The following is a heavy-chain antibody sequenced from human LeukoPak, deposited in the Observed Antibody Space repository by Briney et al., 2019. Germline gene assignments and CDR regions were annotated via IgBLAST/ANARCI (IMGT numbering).Heavy chain of an antibody. V-gene: IGHV3-43*01. CDR2: ISWDGGSI. D-gene: IGHD3-22*01. CDR1: GFTFDDYS. J-gene: IGHJ4*02. Sequence: GGSLRLSCEASGFTFDDYSMHWVRQAPGKGLEWVSLISWDGGSIHYADSVKGRFTISRDNSKKSLYLQMNSLGTEDTALYYCAKSLVSSGYRLDYWGQGTLVTVSS. CDR3: AKSLVSSGYRLDY.